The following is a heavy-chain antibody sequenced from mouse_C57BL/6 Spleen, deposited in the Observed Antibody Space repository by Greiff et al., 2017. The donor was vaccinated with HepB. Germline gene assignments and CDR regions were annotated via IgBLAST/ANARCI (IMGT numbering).Heavy chain of an antibody. V-gene: IGHV1-82*01. J-gene: IGHJ3*01. D-gene: IGHD4-1*01. CDR1: GYAFSSSW. Sequence: QVQLQQSGPELVKPGASVKISCKASGYAFSSSWMNWVKQRPGKGLEWIGRIYPGDGDTNYNGKFQGKATLTADKSSSTAYMQLSSLTSEDSAVYFCARTGTLRDWFAYWGQGTLVTVSA. CDR2: IYPGDGDT. CDR3: ARTGTLRDWFAY.